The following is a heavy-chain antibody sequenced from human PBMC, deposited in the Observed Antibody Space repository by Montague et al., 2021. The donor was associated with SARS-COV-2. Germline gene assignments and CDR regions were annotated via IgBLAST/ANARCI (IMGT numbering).Heavy chain of an antibody. V-gene: IGHV3-48*03. D-gene: IGHD6-19*01. CDR1: GFNFGVFE. Sequence: SLRLSCAASGFNFGVFEMHWVRQTPGKGLEWVSHINGGSSVMYYXDSVMGRFTISRDNAESSLYLQMNSLRAEDTAVYYCAPAVPVADDSWGQGTLVTVSS. J-gene: IGHJ5*02. CDR3: APAVPVADDS. CDR2: INGGSSVM.